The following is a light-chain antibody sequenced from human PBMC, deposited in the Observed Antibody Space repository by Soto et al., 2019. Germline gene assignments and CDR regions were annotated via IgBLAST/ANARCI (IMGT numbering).Light chain of an antibody. CDR3: QQYGSSLGVT. CDR1: QGIGST. Sequence: EIALTQSPATQSVSPGEGATLNCRASQGIGSTLAWYQQKPGLAPRLLIYGASSRATGIPDRFSGSGSGTDFTLTISRLEPEDFAVYYCQQYGSSLGVTFGGGTKVDIK. CDR2: GAS. V-gene: IGKV3-20*01. J-gene: IGKJ4*01.